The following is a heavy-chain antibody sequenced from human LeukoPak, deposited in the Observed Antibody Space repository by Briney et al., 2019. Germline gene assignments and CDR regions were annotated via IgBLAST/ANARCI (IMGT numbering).Heavy chain of an antibody. CDR3: SRPLRYNWNDVLEC. D-gene: IGHD1-20*01. CDR2: IRSKAYGGTT. CDR1: GFTFGDYA. V-gene: IGHV3-49*04. Sequence: PGGSLRLSCTASGFTFGDYAMSWVRQAPGKGLEWVSFIRSKAYGGTTEYAASVKGRFTISRDDSKSIAYLQMNSLKTEDTAVYYCSRPLRYNWNDVLECWGQGTLVTVSS. J-gene: IGHJ4*02.